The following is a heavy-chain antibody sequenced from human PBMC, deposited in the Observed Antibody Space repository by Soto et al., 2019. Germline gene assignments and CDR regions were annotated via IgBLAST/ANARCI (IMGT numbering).Heavy chain of an antibody. CDR1: GGSFSGYY. D-gene: IGHD6-13*01. CDR2: INQSGST. Sequence: QVQPQQWGAGLLKPSENLSLTCAVYGGSFSGYYWSWIRQPPGKGLEWIGEINQSGSTNYNPSLKSRVTISVDTSKNQFSLKLSSVTAADTAVYYCARTYSSSWSPFDYWGQGTLVTVSS. V-gene: IGHV4-34*01. J-gene: IGHJ4*02. CDR3: ARTYSSSWSPFDY.